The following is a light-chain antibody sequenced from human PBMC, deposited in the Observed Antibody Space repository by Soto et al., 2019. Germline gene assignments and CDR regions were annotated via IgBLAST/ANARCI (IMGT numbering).Light chain of an antibody. CDR3: QQRSDWPST. Sequence: EIVLTQSPATLSLSPGDRATLSSRASQTVSSYLAWYQQKPGQAPRLLIYDASSRATGIPARFSGSGSGTDFTLPITSLEPEDFGVYYCQQRSDWPSTFGGGTKVEIK. J-gene: IGKJ4*01. CDR2: DAS. V-gene: IGKV3-11*01. CDR1: QTVSSY.